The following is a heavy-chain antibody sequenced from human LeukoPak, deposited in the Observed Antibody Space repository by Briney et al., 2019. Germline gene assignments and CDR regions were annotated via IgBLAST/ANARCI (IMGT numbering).Heavy chain of an antibody. J-gene: IGHJ4*02. V-gene: IGHV4-59*01. CDR2: ISYSGST. CDR1: GDSMSNYY. D-gene: IGHD3-10*01. CDR3: ARSGLVRGVST. Sequence: PSEALSLTCTVSGDSMSNYYWTGIRQPPGKELEWIGSISYSGSTNYNPSLKSRVTMSVDASKNQFSLKLNSVTAADTAVYYCARSGLVRGVSTWGQGTLVTVSS.